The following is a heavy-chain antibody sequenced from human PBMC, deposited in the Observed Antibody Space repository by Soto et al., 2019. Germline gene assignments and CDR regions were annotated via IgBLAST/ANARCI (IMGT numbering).Heavy chain of an antibody. CDR1: GGSINSRYW. CDR3: ARDQNGSGNYYTRYFDY. V-gene: IGHV4-4*02. CDR2: IYHSGST. Sequence: PSETLSLTCAVSGGSINSRYWWSWVRQSPGKELEWIGEIYHSGSTNYNPSLKSRVTISVDKSKNQFSLNLSSVTAADTAVYYCARDQNGSGNYYTRYFDYWGQGTLVTVS. D-gene: IGHD3-10*01. J-gene: IGHJ4*02.